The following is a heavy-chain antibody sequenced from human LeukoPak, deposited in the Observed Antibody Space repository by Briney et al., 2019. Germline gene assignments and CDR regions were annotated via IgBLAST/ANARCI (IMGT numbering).Heavy chain of an antibody. CDR1: GGTFSSYA. CDR2: IIPIFGTA. J-gene: IGHJ3*02. Sequence: GASVKVSCEASGGTFSSYAISWVRQAPGQGLEWMGGIIPIFGTANYAQKSQGRVTITADESTSTAYMELSSLRSEDTAVYYCAREGEDDRAFDIWGQGTMVTVSS. V-gene: IGHV1-69*13. CDR3: AREGEDDRAFDI. D-gene: IGHD3-9*01.